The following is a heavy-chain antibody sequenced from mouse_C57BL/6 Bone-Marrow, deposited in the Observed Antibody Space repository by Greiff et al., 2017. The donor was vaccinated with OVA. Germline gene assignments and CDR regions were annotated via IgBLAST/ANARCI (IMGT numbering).Heavy chain of an antibody. CDR2: IYPSDSET. D-gene: IGHD2-4*01. CDR3: ASSTMITEFAY. Sequence: QVQLKQPGAELVRPGSSVKLSCKASGYTFTSYWMDWVKQRPGQGLEWIGNIYPSDSETHYNQKFKDKATLTVDKSSSTAYMQLSSLTSEDSAVYYCASSTMITEFAYWGQGTLVTVSA. J-gene: IGHJ3*01. V-gene: IGHV1-61*01. CDR1: GYTFTSYW.